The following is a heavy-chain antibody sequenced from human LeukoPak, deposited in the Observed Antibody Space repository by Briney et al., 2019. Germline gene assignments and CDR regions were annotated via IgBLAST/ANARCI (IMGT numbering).Heavy chain of an antibody. CDR2: VSSSGRTI. CDR1: GFTFSSYE. CDR3: ANDDYYDSSGQLDAFDI. Sequence: PGGSLRLSCAASGFTFSSYEMNWVRQAPGKGLEWVSYVSSSGRTIYYADSVKGRFTISRDNSKNTLYLQMNSLRVEDTAVYYCANDDYYDSSGQLDAFDIWGQGTMVAVSS. V-gene: IGHV3-48*03. J-gene: IGHJ3*02. D-gene: IGHD3-22*01.